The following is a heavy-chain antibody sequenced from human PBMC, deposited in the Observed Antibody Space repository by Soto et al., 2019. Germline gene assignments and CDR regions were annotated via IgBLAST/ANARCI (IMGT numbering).Heavy chain of an antibody. J-gene: IGHJ4*02. CDR3: ASSYYYDSSGYFGYFDY. Sequence: GASVKVSCKASGGTFSSYAISWVRQAPGQGLEWMGGIIPIFGTANYAQKFQGRVTITADESTSTAYMELSSLRSEDTAVYYCASSYYYDSSGYFGYFDYWGQGTLVTVSS. D-gene: IGHD3-22*01. CDR2: IIPIFGTA. CDR1: GGTFSSYA. V-gene: IGHV1-69*13.